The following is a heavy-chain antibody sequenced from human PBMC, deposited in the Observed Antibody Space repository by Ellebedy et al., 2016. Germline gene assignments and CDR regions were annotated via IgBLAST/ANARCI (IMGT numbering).Heavy chain of an antibody. CDR3: ARDRVVVVAAEKDFYGMDV. CDR2: IYYSGST. Sequence: SETLSLTXTVSGGSISSYYWSWIRQPPGKGLEWIGYIYYSGSTNYNPSLKSRVTISVDTSKNQFSLKLSSVTAADTAVYYCARDRVVVVAAEKDFYGMDVWGQGTTVTVSS. V-gene: IGHV4-59*01. J-gene: IGHJ6*02. D-gene: IGHD2-15*01. CDR1: GGSISSYY.